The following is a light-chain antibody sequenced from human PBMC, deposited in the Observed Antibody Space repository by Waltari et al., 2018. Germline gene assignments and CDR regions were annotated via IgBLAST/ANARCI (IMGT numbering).Light chain of an antibody. Sequence: QSALTQPASVSGTPGQSITISCTGTTSDVGNYDLVSWYQQHPGKAPKLLICEVNKRPSGVSSRFSGSKSGNTASLTFSGLQAEDEADYYCCSYAGRGTYVFGSGTKVTVL. J-gene: IGLJ1*01. CDR3: CSYAGRGTYV. CDR1: TSDVGNYDL. CDR2: EVN. V-gene: IGLV2-23*02.